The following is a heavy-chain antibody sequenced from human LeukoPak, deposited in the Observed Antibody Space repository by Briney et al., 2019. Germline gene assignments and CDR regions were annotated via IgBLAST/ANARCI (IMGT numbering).Heavy chain of an antibody. J-gene: IGHJ4*02. V-gene: IGHV4-30-4*01. D-gene: IGHD3-3*01. CDR2: IYYSGST. CDR3: ARAVGTIFGVVIDPLRIDY. Sequence: PSQTLSLTCTVSGGSISSGDYYWSWIRQPPGKGLEWIGYIYYSGSTYYNPSLKSRVTISVDTSKNQFSLKLSSVTAADTAVYYCARAVGTIFGVVIDPLRIDYWGQGTLGTVSS. CDR1: GGSISSGDYY.